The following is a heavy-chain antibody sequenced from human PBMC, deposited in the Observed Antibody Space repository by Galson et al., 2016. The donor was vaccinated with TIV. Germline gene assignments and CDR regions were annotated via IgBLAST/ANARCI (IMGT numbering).Heavy chain of an antibody. Sequence: SLRLSCAASGFTFDDYDMSWVRQAPGKGLEWVSGINWNGGHTAYADSVKGRFTISRDNTKNSLYLQMNSLRAEDTAFYFCARDEMTTISGHPDNWGQGTLVTVSS. V-gene: IGHV3-20*04. D-gene: IGHD5-24*01. CDR1: GFTFDDYD. CDR3: ARDEMTTISGHPDN. J-gene: IGHJ4*02. CDR2: INWNGGHT.